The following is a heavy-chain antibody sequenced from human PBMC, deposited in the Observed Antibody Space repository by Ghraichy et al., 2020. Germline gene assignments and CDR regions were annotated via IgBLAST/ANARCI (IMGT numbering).Heavy chain of an antibody. D-gene: IGHD6-19*01. CDR2: INHSGST. CDR3: ASTGYSSGWRVDY. J-gene: IGHJ4*02. Sequence: SETLSLTCAVYGGSFSGYYWSWIRQPPGKGLEWIGEINHSGSTNYNPSLKSRVTISVDTSKNQFSLKLSSVTAADTAVYYCASTGYSSGWRVDYWGQGTLVTVSS. CDR1: GGSFSGYY. V-gene: IGHV4-34*01.